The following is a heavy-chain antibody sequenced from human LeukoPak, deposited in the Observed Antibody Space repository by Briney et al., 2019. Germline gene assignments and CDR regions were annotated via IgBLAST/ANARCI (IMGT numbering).Heavy chain of an antibody. Sequence: SETLSLTCTVSGGSIIGYYWTWIRQPPGKGLEWIGYIYTSGSTNYNPSLKSRVTISVDMSKNQFSLKLSSVTAADTAVYYCARERADSSGYSSLNFDYWGQGTLVTVSS. CDR2: IYTSGST. CDR3: ARERADSSGYSSLNFDY. D-gene: IGHD3-22*01. CDR1: GGSIIGYY. V-gene: IGHV4-4*09. J-gene: IGHJ4*02.